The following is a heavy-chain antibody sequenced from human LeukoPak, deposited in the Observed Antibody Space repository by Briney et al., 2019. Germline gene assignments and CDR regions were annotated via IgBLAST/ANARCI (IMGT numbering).Heavy chain of an antibody. CDR2: INHSGST. CDR1: GGSFSGYY. J-gene: IGHJ4*02. Sequence: SETLSLTCAVYGGSFSGYYGSWIRQPPGKGLEWIGEINHSGSTNYNPSLKSRVTLSVEPSKNQFFLKLSSVTAAHTAVYYCAKGGSGDYVNWGQGTLVTVSS. D-gene: IGHD4-17*01. CDR3: AKGGSGDYVN. V-gene: IGHV4-34*01.